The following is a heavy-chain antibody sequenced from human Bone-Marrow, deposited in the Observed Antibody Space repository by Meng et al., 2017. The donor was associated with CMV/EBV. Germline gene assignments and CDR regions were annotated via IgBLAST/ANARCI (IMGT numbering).Heavy chain of an antibody. V-gene: IGHV1-2*02. CDR3: ARGRSTMVTSPPLDF. CDR1: GYTFTEYY. Sequence: YGYTFTEYYLHWVRQAPGQGLEWMGWINPNIGVTNFAQQFQGRVTMTRDTSITTAYMELSRLMSADTAVYYCARGRSTMVTSPPLDFWGLGTLVTVSS. D-gene: IGHD4-17*01. J-gene: IGHJ4*02. CDR2: INPNIGVT.